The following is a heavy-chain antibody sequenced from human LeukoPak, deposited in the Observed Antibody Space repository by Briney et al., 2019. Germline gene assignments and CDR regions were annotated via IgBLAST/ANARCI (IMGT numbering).Heavy chain of an antibody. D-gene: IGHD6-6*01. Sequence: GRSLRLSCAASGFTFDDYAMHWVRQAPGKGLEWVSGISWNSGSIGYADSVKGRFTISRDNAKNSLYLQMNSLRAEDMALYYCATGGIAARPGVDYWGQGTLVTVSS. CDR1: GFTFDDYA. V-gene: IGHV3-9*03. J-gene: IGHJ4*02. CDR2: ISWNSGSI. CDR3: ATGGIAARPGVDY.